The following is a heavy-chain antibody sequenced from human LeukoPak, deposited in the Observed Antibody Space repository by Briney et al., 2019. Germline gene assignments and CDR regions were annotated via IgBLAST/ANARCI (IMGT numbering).Heavy chain of an antibody. D-gene: IGHD2-15*01. V-gene: IGHV1-8*01. J-gene: IGHJ5*02. CDR2: MNPNSGNT. CDR1: GYTFTSYD. Sequence: ASVKVSCKASGYTFTSYDINWVRQATGQGLEWMGWMNPNSGNTGYAQKFQGRVTMTRDMSTSTVYMELSSLRSEDTAVYYCARVELDCSGGSCYSFSWFDPWGQGTLVTVSS. CDR3: ARVELDCSGGSCYSFSWFDP.